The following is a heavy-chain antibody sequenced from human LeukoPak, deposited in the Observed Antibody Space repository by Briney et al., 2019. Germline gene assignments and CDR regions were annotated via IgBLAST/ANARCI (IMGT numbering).Heavy chain of an antibody. CDR3: ARHVENSGYDYGLYYYYYYYMDV. J-gene: IGHJ6*03. CDR1: GGSISSSSYY. CDR2: IYYSGST. D-gene: IGHD5-12*01. Sequence: SETLSLTCTVSGGSISSSSYYWGWIRQPPGKGLEWIGSIYYSGSTYYNPSLKSRVTISVDTSKNQFSLKLSSVTAADTAVYYCARHVENSGYDYGLYYYYYYYMDVRGKGTTVTVSS. V-gene: IGHV4-39*01.